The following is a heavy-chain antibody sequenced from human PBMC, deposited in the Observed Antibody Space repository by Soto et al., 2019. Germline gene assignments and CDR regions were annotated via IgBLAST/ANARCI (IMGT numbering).Heavy chain of an antibody. Sequence: EVQLVESGGGLVQPGGSLRLSCAASGFTFNTYWMAWVRQAPGKGPEWVASIKQDGGETFYMDSVRGRFTISRDNPKNSLYLQMNSLRAEDMAVYYCAREVRATFYPWGQGTLVTVSS. J-gene: IGHJ5*02. CDR2: IKQDGGET. D-gene: IGHD1-26*01. CDR1: GFTFNTYW. V-gene: IGHV3-7*01. CDR3: AREVRATFYP.